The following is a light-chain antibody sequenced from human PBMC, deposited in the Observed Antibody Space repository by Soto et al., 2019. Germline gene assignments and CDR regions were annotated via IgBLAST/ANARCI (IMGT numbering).Light chain of an antibody. CDR1: QSISNS. V-gene: IGKV3-11*01. CDR3: QRRAISWGVS. CDR2: DAS. J-gene: IGKJ3*01. Sequence: EIVLTQSPATLSLSPGERATLSCRASQSISNSLAWYQQKPGQAPSLLIFDASKKATGIQARFSGSGSGTDFALTITSLEPEDFAVYYCQRRAISWGVSFGPGT.